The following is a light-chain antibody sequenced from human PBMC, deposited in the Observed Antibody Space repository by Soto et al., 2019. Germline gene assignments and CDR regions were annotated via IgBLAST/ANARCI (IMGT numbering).Light chain of an antibody. CDR1: SRDVGGYNY. J-gene: IGLJ3*02. CDR2: EVN. V-gene: IGLV2-14*01. Sequence: QSVLTQPASVSGSPGQSITISCTGTSRDVGGYNYVSWYQQHPGKAPKVMIYEVNNRPSGVSDRFSGSKSGNKASLTISWLQAEDESVYFCSAYTGRSTLAEMFGGGSQLAAL. CDR3: SAYTGRSTLAEM.